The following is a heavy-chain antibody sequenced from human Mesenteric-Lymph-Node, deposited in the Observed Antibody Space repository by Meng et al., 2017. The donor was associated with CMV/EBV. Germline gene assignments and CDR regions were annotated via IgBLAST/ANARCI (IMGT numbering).Heavy chain of an antibody. CDR2: ISSSGETI. J-gene: IGHJ5*02. CDR3: ARRRYGSPSNWFDP. V-gene: IGHV3-48*03. Sequence: GGSLRLSCAASGFTFSSYEMGWLRQAPGKGLEWISYISSSGETIYYADSVKGRFTISRDNAKNSLYLQMNSLRAEDTAVYYCARRRYGSPSNWFDPWGQGTLVTVSS. CDR1: GFTFSSYE. D-gene: IGHD6-6*01.